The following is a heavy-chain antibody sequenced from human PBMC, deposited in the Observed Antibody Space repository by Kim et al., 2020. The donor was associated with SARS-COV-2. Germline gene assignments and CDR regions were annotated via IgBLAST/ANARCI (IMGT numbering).Heavy chain of an antibody. V-gene: IGHV3-43*02. CDR1: GFTFDDYA. D-gene: IGHD6-13*01. J-gene: IGHJ4*02. Sequence: GGSLRLSCAASGFTFDDYAMHWVRQAPGKGLEWVSLISGDGGSTYYADSVKGRFTISRDNSKNSLYLQMNSLRTEDTALYYCAKDRYSSIWYGGGDYWGQGTLVTVSS. CDR3: AKDRYSSIWYGGGDY. CDR2: ISGDGGST.